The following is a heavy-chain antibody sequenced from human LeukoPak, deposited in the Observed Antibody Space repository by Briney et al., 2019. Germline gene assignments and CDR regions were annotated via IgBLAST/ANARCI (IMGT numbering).Heavy chain of an antibody. D-gene: IGHD5-18*01. CDR3: ARDVGYSYGGVWHKSFDS. CDR2: IDPNSGGT. CDR1: GYTFINYY. V-gene: IGHV1-2*06. Sequence: SVKVSCKASGYTFINYYLHWVRQAPGQGLEWMGHIDPNSGGTRFAQKFQGRVTMTRDTSTSSIYMELSSLIFDDTAVYYCARDVGYSYGGVWHKSFDSWGRGTLVTVSS. J-gene: IGHJ4*01.